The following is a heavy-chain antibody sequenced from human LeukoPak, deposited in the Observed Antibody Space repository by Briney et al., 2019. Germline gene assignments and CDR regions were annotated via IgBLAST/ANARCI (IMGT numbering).Heavy chain of an antibody. D-gene: IGHD3-16*01. CDR3: ARGIRSPLFDY. V-gene: IGHV1-18*01. CDR2: INTYNGDT. J-gene: IGHJ4*02. CDR1: GYTFTHYG. Sequence: GASVKVSCKASGYTFTHYGITWVRQAPGQGLAWMGWINTYNGDTKCAQKLQGRVTMTTDTSTSTALMELRGLRSDDSAVYYCARGIRSPLFDYWGLGTLVTVSP.